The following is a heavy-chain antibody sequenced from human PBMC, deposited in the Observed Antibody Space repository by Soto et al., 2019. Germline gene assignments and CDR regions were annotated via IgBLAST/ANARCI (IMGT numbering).Heavy chain of an antibody. CDR2: IYPGDSDT. V-gene: IGHV5-51*01. D-gene: IGHD6-19*01. J-gene: IGHJ6*02. CDR3: ARQKSVAVAGTWYYYYGMDV. Sequence: LKISCKGSGYSFTSYWIGWVRQMPGKGLEWMGIIYPGDSDTRYSPSFQGQVTISADKSISTAYLQWSSLKASDTAMYYCARQKSVAVAGTWYYYYGMDVWGQGTTVTVSS. CDR1: GYSFTSYW.